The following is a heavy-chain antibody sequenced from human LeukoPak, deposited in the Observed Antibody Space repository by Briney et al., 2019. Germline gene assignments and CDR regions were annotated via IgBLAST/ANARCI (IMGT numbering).Heavy chain of an antibody. J-gene: IGHJ3*02. CDR3: ARLEPTVTDAFDI. D-gene: IGHD4-17*01. CDR2: IYYSGST. CDR1: GGSISSSSYY. V-gene: IGHV4-39*01. Sequence: SETLSLTCTVSGGSISSSSYYWGWIRQPPGKGLEWIGSIYYSGSTYYNPSLKSRVTISVDTSKNQFSLKLSSVTAADTAVYYCARLEPTVTDAFDIWGQGTIVTVSS.